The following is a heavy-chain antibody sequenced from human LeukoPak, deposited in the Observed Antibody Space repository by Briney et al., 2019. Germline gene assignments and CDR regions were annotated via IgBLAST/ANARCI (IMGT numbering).Heavy chain of an antibody. V-gene: IGHV3-23*01. D-gene: IGHD6-13*01. J-gene: IGHJ4*02. Sequence: GGSLRLSCTASGFTFISYAMSWVRQAPGKGLEWVSAISGSGGSTYYADSVKGRFTISRDNSKNTLYLQMNSLRAEDTAVYYCAKAGSYTRYSSSRHTEPGFDYWGQGTLVTVSS. CDR1: GFTFISYA. CDR2: ISGSGGST. CDR3: AKAGSYTRYSSSRHTEPGFDY.